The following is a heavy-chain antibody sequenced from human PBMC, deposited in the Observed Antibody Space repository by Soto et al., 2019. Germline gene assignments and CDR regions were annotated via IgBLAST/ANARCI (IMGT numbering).Heavy chain of an antibody. CDR3: ARGGVEYCSSTSCYGGMDV. J-gene: IGHJ6*02. Sequence: ASETLSLTCTVSGGSISSGDYYWSWIRQPPGKGLEWIGYIYYSGSTYYNPSLKSRVTISVGTSKNQFSLKLSSVTAADTAVYYCARGGVEYCSSTSCYGGMDVWGQGTTVTVSS. CDR1: GGSISSGDYY. CDR2: IYYSGST. V-gene: IGHV4-30-4*01. D-gene: IGHD2-2*01.